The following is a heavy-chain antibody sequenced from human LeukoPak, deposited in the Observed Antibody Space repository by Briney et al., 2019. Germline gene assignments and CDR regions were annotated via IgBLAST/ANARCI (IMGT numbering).Heavy chain of an antibody. CDR3: ARQSEGNWFDP. CDR1: GGSIRNHY. CDR2: FYTSDNTKHT. V-gene: IGHV4-4*07. J-gene: IGHJ5*02. Sequence: SETLSLTCTVSGGSIRNHYWSWIRQPAGKGLEWIGRFYTSDNTKHTNYDPSLKSRVTMSADSSKNQFSLKLSSVTAADTAVYYCARQSEGNWFDPWGQGTLVTVSS.